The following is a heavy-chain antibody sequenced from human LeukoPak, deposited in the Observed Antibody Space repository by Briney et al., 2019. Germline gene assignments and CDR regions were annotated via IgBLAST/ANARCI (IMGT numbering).Heavy chain of an antibody. J-gene: IGHJ4*02. V-gene: IGHV3-23*01. CDR3: ARDNYNAY. CDR1: GFTFSSYA. Sequence: GGSLRLSCAASGFTFSSYATNWVRQAPGKGLEWVSGISGSGGGAYYADSVKGRFTISRDNSKKTLYLQMNSLRAEGTAVYYCARDNYNAYWGQGTLVTVSS. CDR2: ISGSGGGA.